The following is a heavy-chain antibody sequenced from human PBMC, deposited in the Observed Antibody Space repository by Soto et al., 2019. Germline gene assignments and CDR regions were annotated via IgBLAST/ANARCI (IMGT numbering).Heavy chain of an antibody. CDR1: GYMFINYG. D-gene: IGHD3-10*01. V-gene: IGHV1-18*01. J-gene: IGHJ4*02. CDR3: VRDLDGSGSYYTDY. Sequence: ASVKVSCKASGYMFINYGISWVRQAPGQGLEWMGWISVYNDKTNYAQNLQGRVTMTTDTSTSTAYMELRSLRSDDTAVYYCVRDLDGSGSYYTDYWGLGTLVTVSS. CDR2: ISVYNDKT.